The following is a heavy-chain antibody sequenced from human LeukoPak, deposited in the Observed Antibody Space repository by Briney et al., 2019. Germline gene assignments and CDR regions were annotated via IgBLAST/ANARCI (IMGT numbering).Heavy chain of an antibody. V-gene: IGHV3-23*01. CDR1: GFTFSSYA. CDR3: VRRPDYFDY. CDR2: ISGGGGSST. Sequence: GGSLRLSCAASGFTFSSYAMSWVRQAPGKGLEWVSIISGGGGSSTYYADSVKGRFAISRDNSKNTLNLQMNSLRAEDTAVYYCVRRPDYFDYWGQGTLVTVSS. J-gene: IGHJ4*02.